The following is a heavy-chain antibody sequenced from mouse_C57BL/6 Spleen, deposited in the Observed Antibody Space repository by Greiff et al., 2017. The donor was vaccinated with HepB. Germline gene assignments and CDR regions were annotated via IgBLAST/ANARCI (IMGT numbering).Heavy chain of an antibody. CDR1: GFTFSDYG. V-gene: IGHV5-17*01. J-gene: IGHJ1*03. CDR3: ARGREYFDV. Sequence: VQLKESGGGLVKPGGSLKLSCAASGFTFSDYGMHWVRQAPEKGLEWVAYISSGSSTIYYADTVKGRFTISRDNAKNTLFLQMTSLRSEDTAMYYCARGREYFDVWGTGTTVTVSS. CDR2: ISSGSSTI.